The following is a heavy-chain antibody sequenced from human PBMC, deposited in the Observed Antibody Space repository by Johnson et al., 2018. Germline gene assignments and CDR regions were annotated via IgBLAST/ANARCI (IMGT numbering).Heavy chain of an antibody. CDR3: ARVLSQYYYHYGMDV. CDR1: GGSFSGYY. CDR2: INHRGST. Sequence: VQLQQWGAGLLKPSETLSLTCAVYGGSFSGYYWSWIRQPPGKGLEWIGEINHRGSTNYHPSLKSRVPISEDTSKNQFSLKLSSVTAEDTDVYYCARVLSQYYYHYGMDVWGQGTTVTVSS. V-gene: IGHV4-34*01. J-gene: IGHJ6*02.